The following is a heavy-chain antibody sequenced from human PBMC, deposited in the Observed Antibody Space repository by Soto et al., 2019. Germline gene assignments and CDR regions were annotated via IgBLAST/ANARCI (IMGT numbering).Heavy chain of an antibody. J-gene: IGHJ4*02. CDR1: GYTFTSYG. D-gene: IGHD3-16*02. CDR3: ARVDGAGYDYLLGSYRDRYYFDY. V-gene: IGHV1-18*01. Sequence: QVQLVQSGAEVKKPGASVKVSCKASGYTFTSYGISWVRQAPGQGLEWMGWISAYNGNTNCAQKLQGRVTMTTDTPTRTAYTDPRSLSSDVTAVYSCARVDGAGYDYLLGSYRDRYYFDYWRQGTLVTLSS. CDR2: ISAYNGNT.